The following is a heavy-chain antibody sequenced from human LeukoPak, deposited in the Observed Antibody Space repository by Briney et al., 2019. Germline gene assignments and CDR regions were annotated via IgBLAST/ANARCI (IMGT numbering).Heavy chain of an antibody. CDR1: GYTFTGHY. CDR3: ARAPWGSYWGGDAFDI. V-gene: IGHV1-2*02. D-gene: IGHD1-26*01. CDR2: INPNSGGT. Sequence: ASVKVSCKASGYTFTGHYMHWVRQAPGQGLEWMGWINPNSGGTIYVQKFQGRVTMTRDTSISTVYMELSRLRSDDTAVYYCARAPWGSYWGGDAFDIWGQGTMVTVSS. J-gene: IGHJ3*02.